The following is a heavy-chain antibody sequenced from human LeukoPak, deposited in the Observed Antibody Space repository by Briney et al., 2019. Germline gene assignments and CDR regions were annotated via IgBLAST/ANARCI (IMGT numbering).Heavy chain of an antibody. CDR1: GGSITHYY. CDR3: ARHWETSSWYVDY. V-gene: IGHV4-59*08. J-gene: IGHJ4*02. D-gene: IGHD6-13*01. Sequence: SETLSLTCTVSGGSITHYYWSWIRQPPGKGLEWIGYIFYSGNTNYNPSLKSRVTISVDTSKNQFSLKLSSVTAADTAVYYCARHWETSSWYVDYWGQGTLVTVSS. CDR2: IFYSGNT.